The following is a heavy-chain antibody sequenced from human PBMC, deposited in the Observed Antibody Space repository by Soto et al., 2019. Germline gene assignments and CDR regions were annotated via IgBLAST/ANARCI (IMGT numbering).Heavy chain of an antibody. V-gene: IGHV1-18*01. CDR2: ISAYNGNT. Sequence: GASVKVSCKASGYTFTSYGISWVRQAPGQGLEWMGWISAYNGNTNYAQKLQGRVTMTTDTSTSTAYMELRSLRPEDTAVYYCAKESMPEHYGDTLFDYWGQGTRVTVSS. D-gene: IGHD4-17*01. CDR3: AKESMPEHYGDTLFDY. J-gene: IGHJ4*02. CDR1: GYTFTSYG.